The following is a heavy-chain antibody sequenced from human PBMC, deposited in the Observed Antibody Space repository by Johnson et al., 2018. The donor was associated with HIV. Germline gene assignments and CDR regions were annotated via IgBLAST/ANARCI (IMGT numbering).Heavy chain of an antibody. CDR2: INNDGSST. D-gene: IGHD3-22*01. J-gene: IGHJ3*02. CDR3: ARGRISMKVVDLRGGGFDI. V-gene: IGHV3-74*02. CDR1: GFTFSTYW. Sequence: VQLVESGGGLVQPGGSLRLSCAASGFTFSTYWMHWVRQVPGKGLMWVSRINNDGSSTNYADSLKGRFTISRDNSNNTLYLQMNSLRLEDTAVYFCARGRISMKVVDLRGGGFDIWGQGTKVIVSS.